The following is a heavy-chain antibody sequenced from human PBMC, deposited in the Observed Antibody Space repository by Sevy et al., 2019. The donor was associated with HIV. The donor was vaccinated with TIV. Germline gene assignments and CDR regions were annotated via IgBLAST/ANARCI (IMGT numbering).Heavy chain of an antibody. CDR1: GFTFSSYW. CDR3: ARGELWYGSGSAPYYYGMDV. V-gene: IGHV3-74*01. CDR2: INSDGSST. J-gene: IGHJ6*02. D-gene: IGHD3-10*01. Sequence: GVSLRLSCAASGFTFSSYWMHWVRQAPGKGLVWVSRINSDGSSTSYADSAKGRFTISRDNAKNTLYLQMNSLRAEDTAVYYCARGELWYGSGSAPYYYGMDVWGQGTTVTVSS.